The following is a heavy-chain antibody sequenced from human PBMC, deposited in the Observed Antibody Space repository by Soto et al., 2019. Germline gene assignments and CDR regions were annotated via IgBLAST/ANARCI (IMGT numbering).Heavy chain of an antibody. Sequence: VGSLRLSCASSVFTFSSYAMSCVCQAPGKGLEWVSAISGSGGSTYYADSVKGRFTISRDNSKNTLYLQMNSLRAEDTAVYYCAKDPKRSSSFSFDPWGQGTLVTVSX. V-gene: IGHV3-23*01. CDR1: VFTFSSYA. CDR2: ISGSGGST. D-gene: IGHD6-13*01. J-gene: IGHJ5*02. CDR3: AKDPKRSSSFSFDP.